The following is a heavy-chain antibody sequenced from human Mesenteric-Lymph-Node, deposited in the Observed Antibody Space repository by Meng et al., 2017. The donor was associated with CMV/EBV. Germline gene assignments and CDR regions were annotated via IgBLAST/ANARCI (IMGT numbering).Heavy chain of an antibody. CDR1: GGSFSGYY. V-gene: IGHV4-59*01. CDR3: ARSLGYCSSTNCVGSFFDY. D-gene: IGHD2-2*01. J-gene: IGHJ4*02. CDR2: VYYSGTT. Sequence: GSLRLSCAVYGGSFSGYYWNWIRQPPGKGLEWIGHVYYSGTTNYNPSLRSRVTISVDTSKKHFSLRLSSVSAADTAVYYCARSLGYCSSTNCVGSFFDYWGQGTVVTVSS.